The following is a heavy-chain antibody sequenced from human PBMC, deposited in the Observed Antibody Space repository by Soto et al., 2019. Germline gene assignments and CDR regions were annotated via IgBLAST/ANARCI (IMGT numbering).Heavy chain of an antibody. V-gene: IGHV3-9*01. CDR2: INWNSGIT. D-gene: IGHD3-22*01. CDR3: ARGRGALTVVSNWFDP. CDR1: GFTFEDHA. J-gene: IGHJ5*02. Sequence: EVHLVESGGGLVQPGRSLRLSCAASGFTFEDHAIHWIRQAPGKGLEWFSGINWNSGITGYADSVKGRFTISRDNANNSLHLEMNSLRTEDTALYYCARGRGALTVVSNWFDPWGQGTLVTVSS.